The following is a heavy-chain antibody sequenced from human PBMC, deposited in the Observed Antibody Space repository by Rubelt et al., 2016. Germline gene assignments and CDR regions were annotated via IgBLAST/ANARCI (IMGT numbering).Heavy chain of an antibody. CDR1: GGSFSGYY. V-gene: IGHV4-34*01. J-gene: IGHJ5*02. CDR2: INHSGST. CDR3: ARSGKPGYSSSWRRGWFDP. D-gene: IGHD6-13*01. Sequence: QVQQQQWGAGLLKPSETLSLTCAVYGGSFSGYYWSWIRQPPGKGLEWIGEINHSGSTNYNPSLKSRVTISVDTSKNQFSLKLSSVTAADTAVYYCARSGKPGYSSSWRRGWFDPWGQGTLVTVSS.